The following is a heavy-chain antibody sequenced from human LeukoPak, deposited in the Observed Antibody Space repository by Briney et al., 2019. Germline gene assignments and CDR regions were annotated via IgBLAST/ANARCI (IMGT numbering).Heavy chain of an antibody. V-gene: IGHV3-48*03. J-gene: IGHJ3*02. CDR3: AREAEQWLHLGAFDI. CDR1: GFTFSSYE. CDR2: ISRSGTTT. D-gene: IGHD6-19*01. Sequence: GGSLRLSCVASGFTFSSYEMNWVRQAPGKGLEWVSYISRSGTTTFYADSVKGRFTISRDNAKNSLYLQMNSLRAEDTAVYYCAREAEQWLHLGAFDIWGQGTMVTVSS.